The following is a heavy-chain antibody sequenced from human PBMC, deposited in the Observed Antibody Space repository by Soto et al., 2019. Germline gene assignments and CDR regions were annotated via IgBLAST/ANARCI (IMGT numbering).Heavy chain of an antibody. CDR1: GFTLNNHA. D-gene: IGHD4-17*01. J-gene: IGHJ4*02. V-gene: IGHV3-23*01. CDR2: ISGSDGST. Sequence: RRLSCTASGFTLNNHAMSWVRQAPGKGLEWVSVISGSDGSTYYTDSVRGRFSISRDSSKNTLYLQMSSLRAEDTAVYYCASPPRATVTDNIFDFWGPGTLVTVSS. CDR3: ASPPRATVTDNIFDF.